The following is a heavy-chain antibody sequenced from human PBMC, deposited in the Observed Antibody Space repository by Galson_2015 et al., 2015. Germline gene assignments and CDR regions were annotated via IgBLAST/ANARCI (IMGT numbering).Heavy chain of an antibody. V-gene: IGHV3-23*01. J-gene: IGHJ6*02. D-gene: IGHD2-2*01. CDR2: ISGSGGST. Sequence: LRLSCAASGFTFSSYAMSWVRQAPGKGLEWVSAISGSGGSTYYADSVKGRFTISKDNSKNTLYLQMNSLRAEDTAVYYCAKDSSQTKVVPHHRTGQNYYGMDVWGQGTTVTVSS. CDR3: AKDSSQTKVVPHHRTGQNYYGMDV. CDR1: GFTFSSYA.